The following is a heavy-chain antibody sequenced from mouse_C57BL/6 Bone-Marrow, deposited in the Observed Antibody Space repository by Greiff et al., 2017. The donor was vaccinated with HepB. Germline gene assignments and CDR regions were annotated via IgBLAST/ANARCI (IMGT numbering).Heavy chain of an antibody. D-gene: IGHD2-5*01. CDR3: AQYYSNYYAMDY. CDR1: GFSLTSYG. CDR2: IWRGGST. V-gene: IGHV2-5*01. Sequence: QVQLQQSGPGLVQPSQRLSITCTVSGFSLTSYGVHWVRQSPGKGLEWLGVIWRGGSTDYNAAFMSRLSITKDNSKSQVFFKMNSLQADDTAIYYCAQYYSNYYAMDYWGQGTSVTVSS. J-gene: IGHJ4*01.